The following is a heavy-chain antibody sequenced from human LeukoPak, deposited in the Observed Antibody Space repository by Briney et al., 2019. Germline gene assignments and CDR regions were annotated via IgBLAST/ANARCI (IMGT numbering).Heavy chain of an antibody. D-gene: IGHD6-19*01. CDR3: ARPFYSSGWYGAFDI. CDR2: LYYAGST. CDR1: GGSISTSSQY. V-gene: IGHV4-39*01. Sequence: IPSETLSLTCSVSGGSISTSSQYWVWIRQTPGKGLEWIGGLYYAGSTYNNPSLESRVTISIDTSKNQFSLRLTSVTAADTAVYFCARPFYSSGWYGAFDIWGPGTMVTVSS. J-gene: IGHJ3*02.